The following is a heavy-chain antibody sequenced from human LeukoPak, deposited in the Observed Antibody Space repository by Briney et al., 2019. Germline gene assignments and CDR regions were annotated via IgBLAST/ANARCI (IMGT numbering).Heavy chain of an antibody. Sequence: RASVKVSCKASGYTFTSYAISWVRQAPGQGLEWMGWISAYNGNTNYAQKLQGRVTMTTDTSTSTAYMELRSLRSDDTAVYYCARRSAARHPFDYWGQGTLVTVPS. CDR3: ARRSAARHPFDY. J-gene: IGHJ4*02. CDR2: ISAYNGNT. D-gene: IGHD6-6*01. CDR1: GYTFTSYA. V-gene: IGHV1-18*01.